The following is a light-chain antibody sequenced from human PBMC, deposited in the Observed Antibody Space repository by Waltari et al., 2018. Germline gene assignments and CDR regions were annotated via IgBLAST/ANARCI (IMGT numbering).Light chain of an antibody. J-gene: IGLJ2*01. CDR1: GSAAGASES. CDR2: DVT. V-gene: IGLV2-14*03. Sequence: QSALTQPASVSGSPGQSITISCSGLGSAAGASESVSWHQHHPDKAPQVIIYDVTHRPSGVSDRFSASKFANTASLTISRLQPEDEADYYCSSQTLDGLVLFGGGTRLTVL. CDR3: SSQTLDGLVL.